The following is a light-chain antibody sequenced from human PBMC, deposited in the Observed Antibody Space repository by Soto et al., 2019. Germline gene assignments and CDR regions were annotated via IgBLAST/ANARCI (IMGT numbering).Light chain of an antibody. CDR3: HQRQSWPRT. V-gene: IGKV3-11*01. CDR1: QYINTR. CDR2: QTS. J-gene: IGKJ1*01. Sequence: EIVLTQSPATLSSFPVDQVPLSCRASQYINTRLAWYQHRPGQAPRLLIYQTSLRAAGIPARFSASGSGTDFTLTISDVQPEDFALYYCHQRQSWPRTFGQGTKVDIK.